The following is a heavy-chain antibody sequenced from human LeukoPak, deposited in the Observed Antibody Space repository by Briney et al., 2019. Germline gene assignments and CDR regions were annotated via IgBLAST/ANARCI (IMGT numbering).Heavy chain of an antibody. D-gene: IGHD1-26*01. CDR1: GFTFSTYW. Sequence: GGSLRLSCAASGFTFSTYWMAWVRQAPGKGLEWVANLKGDESARHQADSVKGRFTISRDNTQNSVYLKMNNLRGDDTAVYYCARDVVGSLDYWGQGTLVTVSS. CDR2: LKGDESAR. V-gene: IGHV3-7*01. J-gene: IGHJ4*02. CDR3: ARDVVGSLDY.